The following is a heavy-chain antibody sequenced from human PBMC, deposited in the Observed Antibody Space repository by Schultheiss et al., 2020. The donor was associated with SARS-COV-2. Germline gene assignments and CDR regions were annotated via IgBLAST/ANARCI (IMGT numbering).Heavy chain of an antibody. Sequence: GGSLRLSCVASGFNFDEYAMHWVRQAPGKGLEWVSGITWNSGGIEYMDSVKGRFTISRDNAKNSLYLQMNSLRAEDTAVYYCARLADYDFWSGTYYYYYYMDVWGKGTTVTVSS. CDR1: GFNFDEYA. CDR3: ARLADYDFWSGTYYYYYYMDV. D-gene: IGHD3-3*01. CDR2: ITWNSGGI. V-gene: IGHV3-9*01. J-gene: IGHJ6*03.